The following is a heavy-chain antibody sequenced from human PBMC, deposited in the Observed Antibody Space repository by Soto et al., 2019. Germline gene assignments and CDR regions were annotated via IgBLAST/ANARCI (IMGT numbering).Heavy chain of an antibody. CDR2: IYYSGST. D-gene: IGHD3-22*01. CDR3: ARTSNDSSGTGVDP. J-gene: IGHJ5*01. CDR1: GGSISSYY. Sequence: PSETLSLTRTVSGGSISSYYCSWIRHPPEKGLEWVGIIYYSGSTNYNHNLKSRVTITIDTSKNKFYLKLSTVTAADTAVYYCARTSNDSSGTGVDPWGQGNLVNV. V-gene: IGHV4-59*01.